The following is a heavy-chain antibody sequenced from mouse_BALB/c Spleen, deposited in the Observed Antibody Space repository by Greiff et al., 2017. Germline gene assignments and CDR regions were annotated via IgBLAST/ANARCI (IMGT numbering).Heavy chain of an antibody. Sequence: VKLMESGPGLVQPSQSLSITCTVSGFSLTSYGVHWVRQSPGKGLEWLGVIWSGGSTDYNAAFISRLSISKDNSKCQVFLKMNSLQADDTAIYYCARNGVTTPFDYWGQGTTLTVSS. CDR2: IWSGGST. CDR1: GFSLTSYG. D-gene: IGHD2-3*01. J-gene: IGHJ2*01. V-gene: IGHV2-4-1*01. CDR3: ARNGVTTPFDY.